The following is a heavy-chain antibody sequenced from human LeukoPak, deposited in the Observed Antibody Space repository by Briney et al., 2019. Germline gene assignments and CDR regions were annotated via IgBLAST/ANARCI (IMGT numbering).Heavy chain of an antibody. CDR1: GFSLSTSGEG. Sequence: SGPTLVNPTQTLTLTCTFSGFSLSTSGEGVGWIHQPPGKALEWLALIYWNDDKRYSPSLKSRLTITKDTSKNQVVLTMTNMDPVDTATYYCAHRHPAYDSSGYRRGPAEYFQHWGQGTLVTVSS. V-gene: IGHV2-5*01. CDR3: AHRHPAYDSSGYRRGPAEYFQH. J-gene: IGHJ1*01. D-gene: IGHD3-22*01. CDR2: IYWNDDK.